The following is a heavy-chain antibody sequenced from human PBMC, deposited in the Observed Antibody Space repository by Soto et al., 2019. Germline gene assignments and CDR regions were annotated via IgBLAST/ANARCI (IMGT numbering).Heavy chain of an antibody. Sequence: SETLSLTCTVSGGSISSGGYYWSWIRQHPGKGLEWIGYIYYSGSTYYNRSLKSRVTISVDTSKNQFSLKLSSVTAADTAVYYCARDRLIVPAAHPYGMDVWGQGTTVTVSS. CDR3: ARDRLIVPAAHPYGMDV. CDR1: GGSISSGGYY. J-gene: IGHJ6*02. V-gene: IGHV4-31*03. CDR2: IYYSGST. D-gene: IGHD2-2*01.